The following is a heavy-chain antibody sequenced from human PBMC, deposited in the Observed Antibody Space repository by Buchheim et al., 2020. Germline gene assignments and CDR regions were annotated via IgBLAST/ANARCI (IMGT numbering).Heavy chain of an antibody. V-gene: IGHV4-4*02. J-gene: IGHJ2*01. CDR2: IYHSEST. CDR1: GGSISSSNW. CDR3: ARDRPCSGGSCYSSRWYFDL. D-gene: IGHD2-15*01. Sequence: QVQLQESGPGLVKPSWTLSLTCAVSGGSISSSNWWSWVRPPPGKGLEWLGEIYHSESTNYNPSLKSRVTISLDKSNKQFTPKLSAVTAADTAVYYCARDRPCSGGSCYSSRWYFDLWGRGT.